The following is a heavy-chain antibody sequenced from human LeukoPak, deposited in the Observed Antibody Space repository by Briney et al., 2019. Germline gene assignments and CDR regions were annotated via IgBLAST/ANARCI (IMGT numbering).Heavy chain of an antibody. CDR1: GDSVSSNSAS. CDR2: TYYRSKWYS. D-gene: IGHD4-23*01. V-gene: IGHV6-1*01. Sequence: SQSLSLTCAISGDSVSSNSASWNWITQSPSRGLEWLGRTYYRSKWYSDYAVSVKSQITINPDTSKNQYSLQLNSVTPEDTAVYYWARVSTVLTPGGFDYWGQGTLVTVSS. J-gene: IGHJ4*02. CDR3: ARVSTVLTPGGFDY.